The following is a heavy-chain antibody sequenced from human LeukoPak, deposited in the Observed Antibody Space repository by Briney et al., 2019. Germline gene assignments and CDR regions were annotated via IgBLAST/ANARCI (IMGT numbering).Heavy chain of an antibody. V-gene: IGHV1-18*01. J-gene: IGHJ6*03. CDR1: GYTFTSYG. D-gene: IGHD3-16*02. Sequence: RASVKVSCKASGYTFTSYGISWVRQAPGQGLEWMGWISAYNGNTNYAQKLQGRVTMTTDTSTSTAYMELRSLRSDDTAVYYCARVGPVTSYYYYMDVWGKGTTVTVSS. CDR2: ISAYNGNT. CDR3: ARVGPVTSYYYYMDV.